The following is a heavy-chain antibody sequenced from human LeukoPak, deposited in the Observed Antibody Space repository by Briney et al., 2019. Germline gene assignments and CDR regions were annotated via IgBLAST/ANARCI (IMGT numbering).Heavy chain of an antibody. Sequence: ASVKVSCKASGYTFTSYAMNWVRQAPGQGLEWMGWINTNTGNPTYAQGFTGRFVFSLDTSVSTAYLQISSLKAEDTAVYYCARGGVDTAMVSLNYWGQGTLVTVSS. V-gene: IGHV7-4-1*02. CDR2: INTNTGNP. CDR3: ARGGVDTAMVSLNY. D-gene: IGHD5-18*01. CDR1: GYTFTSYA. J-gene: IGHJ4*02.